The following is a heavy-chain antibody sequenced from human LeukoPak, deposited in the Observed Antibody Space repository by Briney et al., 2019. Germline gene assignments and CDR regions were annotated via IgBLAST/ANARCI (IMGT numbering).Heavy chain of an antibody. CDR2: IIPIFGTA. Sequence: GASVKVSCXASGGTFSSYAISWVRQAHGQGLEWMAGIIPIFGTANYAQKFQGRVTITADESTSTAYMELSSLRSEDTAVYYCARSIAAGDFDYWGQGTLVTVSS. V-gene: IGHV1-69*13. CDR1: GGTFSSYA. CDR3: ARSIAAGDFDY. D-gene: IGHD6-13*01. J-gene: IGHJ4*02.